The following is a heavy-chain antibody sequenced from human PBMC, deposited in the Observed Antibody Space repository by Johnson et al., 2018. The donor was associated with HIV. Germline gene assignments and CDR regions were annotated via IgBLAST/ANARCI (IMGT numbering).Heavy chain of an antibody. CDR3: AKSIAAAGTYAFDI. CDR2: ISYDGSNK. D-gene: IGHD6-13*01. CDR1: GFTFSSYG. V-gene: IGHV3-30*18. Sequence: QVQLVESGGGLIQPGGSLRLSCAASGFTFSSYGMHWVRQAPGKGLEWVAVISYDGSNKYYADSVKGRFTISRDNSKNTLYLQMNSLRAEDTAVYYCAKSIAAAGTYAFDIWGQGTMVTVSS. J-gene: IGHJ3*02.